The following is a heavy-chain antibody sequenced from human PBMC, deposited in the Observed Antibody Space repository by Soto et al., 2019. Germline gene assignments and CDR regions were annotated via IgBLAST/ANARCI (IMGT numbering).Heavy chain of an antibody. Sequence: RLSCAASGFTVSSNYMSWVRQAPGKGLEWISVIYSGGSTYYADSVKGRFTLSRDNSKNTLYLQMNSLRAEDTAVYYCARDRCVSTNCYYDYWGQGILVTVSS. D-gene: IGHD2-2*01. CDR3: ARDRCVSTNCYYDY. CDR1: GFTVSSNY. J-gene: IGHJ4*02. V-gene: IGHV3-53*01. CDR2: IYSGGST.